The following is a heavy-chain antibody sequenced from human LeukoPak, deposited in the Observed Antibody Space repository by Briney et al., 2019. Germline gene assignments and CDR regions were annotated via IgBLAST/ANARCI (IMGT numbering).Heavy chain of an antibody. V-gene: IGHV1-18*01. CDR1: GGTFSSYA. CDR2: ISAYNGNT. Sequence: ASVKVSCKAFGGTFSSYAISWVRQAPGQGLEWMGWISAYNGNTNYAQKLQGRVTMTTDTSTSTAYMELRSLRSDDTAVYYCASGIMITFGGVIALDYWGQGTLVTVSS. D-gene: IGHD3-16*02. CDR3: ASGIMITFGGVIALDY. J-gene: IGHJ4*02.